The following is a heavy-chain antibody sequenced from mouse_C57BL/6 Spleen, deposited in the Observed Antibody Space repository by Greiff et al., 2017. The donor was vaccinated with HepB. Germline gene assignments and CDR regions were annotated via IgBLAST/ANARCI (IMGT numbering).Heavy chain of an antibody. Sequence: QVHVKQSGAELVKPGASVKMSCKASGYTFTSYWITWVKQRPGQGLEWIGDIYPGSGSTNYNEKFKSKATLTVDTSSSTAYMQLSSLTSEDSAVYYCARNLGTVVSFDYWGQGTTLTVSS. V-gene: IGHV1-55*01. CDR3: ARNLGTVVSFDY. CDR2: IYPGSGST. D-gene: IGHD1-1*01. J-gene: IGHJ2*01. CDR1: GYTFTSYW.